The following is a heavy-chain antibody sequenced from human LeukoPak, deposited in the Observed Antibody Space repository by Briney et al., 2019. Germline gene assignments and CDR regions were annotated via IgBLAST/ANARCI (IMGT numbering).Heavy chain of an antibody. J-gene: IGHJ4*02. V-gene: IGHV4-4*02. CDR2: IYHSGST. D-gene: IGHD6-19*01. CDR3: ARVSGIAVAAHY. CDR1: GGSISSSNW. Sequence: PSGTLSLTCAVSGGSISSSNWWSWVRQPPGKGLEWIGEIYHSGSTDYNPSLKSRVTISVDTSKNQFSLKLSSVTAADTAVYYCARVSGIAVAAHYWGLGTLVTVSS.